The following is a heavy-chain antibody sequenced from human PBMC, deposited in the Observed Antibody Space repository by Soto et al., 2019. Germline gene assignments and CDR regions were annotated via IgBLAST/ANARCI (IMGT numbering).Heavy chain of an antibody. V-gene: IGHV3-11*01. CDR3: ARHVAYCGGDCLGAFDL. D-gene: IGHD2-21*02. CDR2: MSGSGSTI. Sequence: GSLRLSCVASAFTFSDYHMSWVRQAPGNGPQWITDMSGSGSTIFYAEAVKGRFTISRDNAKNSLYLQMNSLRDEDTALYFCARHVAYCGGDCLGAFDLWGPGTMVTVSS. CDR1: AFTFSDYH. J-gene: IGHJ3*01.